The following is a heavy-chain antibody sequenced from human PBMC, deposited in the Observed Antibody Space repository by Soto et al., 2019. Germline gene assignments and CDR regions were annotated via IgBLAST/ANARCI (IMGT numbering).Heavy chain of an antibody. CDR1: GYTFTGYY. V-gene: IGHV1-2*04. D-gene: IGHD1-20*01. CDR2: INPNSGDT. J-gene: IGHJ4*02. CDR3: ARKITGTTGVFDS. Sequence: ASVKVSCKASGYTFTGYYMHWVRQAPGQGLEWMGGINPNSGDTNYAPKFQGWATMTRDTSISTAYMELGRLRSDDTAVYYCARKITGTTGVFDSWGQGTLVTVYS.